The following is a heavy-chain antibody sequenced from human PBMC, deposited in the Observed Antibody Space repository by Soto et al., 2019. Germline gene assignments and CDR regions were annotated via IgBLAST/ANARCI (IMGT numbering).Heavy chain of an antibody. Sequence: TSETLSLTCAVSGYSISSRNGWGWIRQPPGKGLEWIGYIYYSGTTYYNPSLKSRVTMSLDTSKNQFSLKLTSVTAVDTAVYYCERREIQGPIDYWGQGTLVTVSS. CDR3: ERREIQGPIDY. J-gene: IGHJ4*02. CDR2: IYYSGTT. D-gene: IGHD1-26*01. V-gene: IGHV4-28*01. CDR1: GYSISSRNG.